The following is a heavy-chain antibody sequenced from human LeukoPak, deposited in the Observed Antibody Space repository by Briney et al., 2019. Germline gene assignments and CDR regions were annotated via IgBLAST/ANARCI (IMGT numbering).Heavy chain of an antibody. D-gene: IGHD3-3*01. J-gene: IGHJ5*02. V-gene: IGHV4-4*07. CDR1: GGSMSSYY. CDR3: ARDDNTIFGVVIPHNWFDP. CDR2: IYKSGTA. Sequence: SETLSLTCTVSGGSMSSYYWSWIRQPAGKGLEWIGRIYKSGTANYNPSLKSRVTMSVDTSKNQFSLKLISVTAADTAVYFCARDDNTIFGVVIPHNWFDPWGQGTLVTVSS.